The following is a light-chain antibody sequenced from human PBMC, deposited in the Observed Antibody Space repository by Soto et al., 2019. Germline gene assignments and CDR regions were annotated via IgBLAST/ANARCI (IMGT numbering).Light chain of an antibody. CDR2: EVS. CDR3: GTNTGSSTLL. V-gene: IGLV2-14*01. CDR1: NSDVGAYNY. J-gene: IGLJ2*01. Sequence: QSALTQPPSASGSPGQSVTISCTGTNSDVGAYNYVSWYQQYPGKAPKLMIYEVSNRPSGVSNRFSGSKSGNTASLTISGLQAEDEADYYCGTNTGSSTLLFGGGTKVTVL.